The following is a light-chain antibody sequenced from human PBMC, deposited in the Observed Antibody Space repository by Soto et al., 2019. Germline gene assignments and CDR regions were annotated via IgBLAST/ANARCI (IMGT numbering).Light chain of an antibody. CDR1: SSDVGGYNY. CDR2: DVS. V-gene: IGLV2-14*01. Sequence: QSALTQPASVSGSPGQSITISCTGTSSDVGGYNYVSWYQQHPGKVPKLMIYDVSDRPSGVSNRFSGSKSGNTASLTISGLQAEDEAHYYCISYTSSSTWVFGGGTKLTVL. CDR3: ISYTSSSTWV. J-gene: IGLJ3*02.